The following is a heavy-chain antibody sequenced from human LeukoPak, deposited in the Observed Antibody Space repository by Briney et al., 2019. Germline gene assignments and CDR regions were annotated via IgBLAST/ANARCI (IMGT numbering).Heavy chain of an antibody. CDR2: INHSGST. CDR3: ARGPSYTMVRGVITNLDY. CDR1: GGSFSGYY. D-gene: IGHD3-10*01. Sequence: SETLSLTCAVYGGSFSGYYWSWIRQPPGKGLEWIGEINHSGSTNYNPSLKSRVTISVDTSKNQFSLKLSSVTAADTAVSYCARGPSYTMVRGVITNLDYWGQGTLVTVSS. V-gene: IGHV4-34*01. J-gene: IGHJ4*02.